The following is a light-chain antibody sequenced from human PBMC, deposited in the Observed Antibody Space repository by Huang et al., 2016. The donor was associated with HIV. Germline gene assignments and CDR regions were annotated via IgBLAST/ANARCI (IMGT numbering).Light chain of an antibody. CDR2: GAS. V-gene: IGKV3-20*01. Sequence: EIVLTQSSGTLSLSPGERATLPCRASQSVSSSYLAWYQQKPGQAPRLLIYGASSRDTGIPDRVSGSGSGTGFNLTISRMGPEDVAVYYCQQYGSSPGTFGQGTKVEVK. CDR3: QQYGSSPGT. J-gene: IGKJ1*01. CDR1: QSVSSSY.